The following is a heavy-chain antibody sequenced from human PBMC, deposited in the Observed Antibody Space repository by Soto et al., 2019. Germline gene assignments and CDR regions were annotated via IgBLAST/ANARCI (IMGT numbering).Heavy chain of an antibody. CDR1: GFTFSSYA. CDR3: AQGGFGELLSFFDY. CDR2: ISGRGGST. D-gene: IGHD3-10*01. J-gene: IGHJ4*02. Sequence: EVQLLESGGGLVQPGGSLRLSCAASGFTFSSYAMSWVRQAPGKGLGWVSGISGRGGSTYYADSVKGRFTISRDNSKNTLYLQMNSLRAEDTAVYYCAQGGFGELLSFFDYWGQGTLVTVSS. V-gene: IGHV3-23*01.